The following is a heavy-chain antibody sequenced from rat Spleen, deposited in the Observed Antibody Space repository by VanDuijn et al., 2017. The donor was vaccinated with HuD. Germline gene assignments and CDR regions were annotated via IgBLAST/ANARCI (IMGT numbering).Heavy chain of an antibody. CDR2: IWTGGST. CDR1: GFSLTSYH. J-gene: IGHJ2*01. CDR3: VREANSPGITFDH. D-gene: IGHD1-4*01. Sequence: QVQLKESGPGLVQPSQTLSLTCTVSGFSLTSYHVSWVRQPPGKGLEWMGVIWTGGSTAYNSLLKSRLSITRDTPQSEVVLEMNGRQTEDTGTDYCVREANSPGITFDHWGQGVMVTVSS. V-gene: IGHV2-43*01.